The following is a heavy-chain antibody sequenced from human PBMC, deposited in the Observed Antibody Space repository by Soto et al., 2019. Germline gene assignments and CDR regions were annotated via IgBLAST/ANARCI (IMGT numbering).Heavy chain of an antibody. J-gene: IGHJ4*02. V-gene: IGHV3-64*01. CDR1: GLSFSGYS. D-gene: IGHD6-19*01. CDR2: INTNGVNT. Sequence: GGSRRLSCAASGLSFSGYSMFWVRQAPGKGLEYVSAINTNGVNTFYAKSVKGRFTISRDNSKNTMYLQMGSLRAEDMAVYYCARGRVEDSSGWATYFDYWGQGTLVTV. CDR3: ARGRVEDSSGWATYFDY.